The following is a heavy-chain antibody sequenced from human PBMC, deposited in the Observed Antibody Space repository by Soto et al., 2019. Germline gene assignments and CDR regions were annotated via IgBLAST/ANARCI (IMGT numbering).Heavy chain of an antibody. CDR3: AKATRGSSSWGLFDY. J-gene: IGHJ4*02. CDR1: AFTFSTYA. V-gene: IGHV3-23*01. Sequence: GGSLRLSCAASAFTFSTYAMNWVRQAPGKGLEWVSAISGSGDSTDYADSVMGRFTISRDNSRNTLYLQMNSLRAEDTAVYYCAKATRGSSSWGLFDYWGQGTLVTVSS. CDR2: ISGSGDST. D-gene: IGHD3-16*01.